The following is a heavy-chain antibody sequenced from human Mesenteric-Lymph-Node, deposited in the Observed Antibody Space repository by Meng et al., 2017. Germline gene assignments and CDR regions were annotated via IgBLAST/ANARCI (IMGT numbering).Heavy chain of an antibody. CDR3: ARGSWLRSIAAARSLDY. CDR2: INPNSGGT. J-gene: IGHJ4*02. CDR1: GYTFTGYY. V-gene: IGHV1-2*06. Sequence: QGQLVQSGAEVKKPGASVKVSCKASGYTFTGYYMHWVRQAPGQGLEWMGRINPNSGGTNYAQKFQGRVTMTRDTSISTAYMELSRLRSDDTAVYYCARGSWLRSIAAARSLDYWGQGTLVTVSS. D-gene: IGHD6-13*01.